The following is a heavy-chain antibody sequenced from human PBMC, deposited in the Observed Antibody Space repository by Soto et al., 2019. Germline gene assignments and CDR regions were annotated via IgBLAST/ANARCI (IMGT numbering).Heavy chain of an antibody. CDR2: IYYSGST. CDR3: ARRPGDGRISY. D-gene: IGHD1-26*01. Sequence: SETLSLTCTVSGGSISSYYWSWIRQPPGKGLEWIGYIYYSGSTNYNPSLKSRVTISVDTSKNQFSLKLTSVTAADTAVYYCARRPGDGRISYWGQGTLVTVSS. V-gene: IGHV4-59*01. CDR1: GGSISSYY. J-gene: IGHJ4*02.